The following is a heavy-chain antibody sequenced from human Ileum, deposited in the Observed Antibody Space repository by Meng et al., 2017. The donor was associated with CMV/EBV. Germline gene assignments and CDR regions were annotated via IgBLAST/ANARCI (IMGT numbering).Heavy chain of an antibody. CDR2: IYYSGTT. CDR1: GDSITTTTYD. J-gene: IGHJ5*02. D-gene: IGHD3-3*01. V-gene: IGHV4-39*07. Sequence: QLQRLGLGPGLVKPSETLSPTCTVSGDSITTTTYDWGWLRQPPGKGLEWIASIYYSGTTYYNPSLKSRVTISVDTSKYVTAPSGLSLRVDLTGRHFLSGVLALFDPWGQGTLVTVSS. CDR3: SGVLALFDP.